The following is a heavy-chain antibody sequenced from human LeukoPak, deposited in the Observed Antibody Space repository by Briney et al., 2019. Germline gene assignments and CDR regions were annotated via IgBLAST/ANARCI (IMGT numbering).Heavy chain of an antibody. CDR3: ARGGKLAL. Sequence: SETLSLTCIVSRGSISSSSYYWGWFRQPPGKGLEWIGSIYYGATTYYNPSLKSRVTMSIDTSKNQFSLKLSSMTAADTAVYYCARGGKLALWGQGTLVTVSS. CDR1: RGSISSSSYY. D-gene: IGHD1-14*01. V-gene: IGHV4-39*07. CDR2: IYYGATT. J-gene: IGHJ4*02.